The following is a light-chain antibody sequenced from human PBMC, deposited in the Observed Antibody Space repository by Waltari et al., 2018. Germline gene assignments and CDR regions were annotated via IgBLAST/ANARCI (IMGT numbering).Light chain of an antibody. V-gene: IGKV3D-15*01. CDR2: DSS. J-gene: IGKJ1*01. Sequence: EIILTQSPATLSLSPGGRATLSCRASQSLNRKLDWYQQRPGQDSRRLIYDSSRRVTGIPDRFSGSGSGTEFTLTISSLDPEDVGVYFCQQETAWSWTFGQGTKVEIQ. CDR3: QQETAWSWT. CDR1: QSLNRK.